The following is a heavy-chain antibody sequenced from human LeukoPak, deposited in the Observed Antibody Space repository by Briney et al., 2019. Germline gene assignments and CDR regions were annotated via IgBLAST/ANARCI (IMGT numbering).Heavy chain of an antibody. CDR3: ARVLKPALQYWSAP. J-gene: IGHJ5*02. CDR2: IYTSGST. CDR1: GGSISSYY. Sequence: SETLSLTCTVSGGSISSYYWSWIRQPAGKGLEWIGRIYTSGSTNYNPSLKSRVTMSVDTSKNQFSLKLSSVTAADTAVSYCARVLKPALQYWSAPGGQETLVTVSS. V-gene: IGHV4-4*07. D-gene: IGHD2-2*01.